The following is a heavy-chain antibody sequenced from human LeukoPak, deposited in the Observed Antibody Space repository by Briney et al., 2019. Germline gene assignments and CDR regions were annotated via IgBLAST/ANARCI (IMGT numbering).Heavy chain of an antibody. CDR2: IYTSGST. V-gene: IGHV4-4*09. CDR3: ARRRPEAFDI. CDR1: GGSISSYY. J-gene: IGHJ3*02. Sequence: SETLSLTCTVSGGSISSYYWNWIRQPPGKGLEWIGYIYTSGSTNYNPSLESRVTISLDTSKNQFSLKLSAVTAADTAVYYFARRRPEAFDIWGQGTMVTVSS.